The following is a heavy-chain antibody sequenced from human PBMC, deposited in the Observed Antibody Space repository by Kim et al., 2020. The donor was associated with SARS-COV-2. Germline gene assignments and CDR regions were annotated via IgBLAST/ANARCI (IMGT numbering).Heavy chain of an antibody. CDR3: ARDMDPTVYDY. CDR2: KT. J-gene: IGHJ4*02. Sequence: KTQYSQKFQGRLTITRDTSANTAYMELRRLTTKDTAIYYCARDMDPTVYDYWGQGTLVTVSS. D-gene: IGHD4-4*01. V-gene: IGHV1-3*01.